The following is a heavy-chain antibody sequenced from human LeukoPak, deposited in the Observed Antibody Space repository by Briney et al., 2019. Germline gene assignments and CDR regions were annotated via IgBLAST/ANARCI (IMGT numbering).Heavy chain of an antibody. J-gene: IGHJ4*02. CDR3: ARTMYSGSWYVLDY. Sequence: ASVKVSCKASGYTFTGYYMHWVRQAPGQGLEWMGWINPNSGGTNYAQKFQGWVTMTRDTSISTAYMELSRLRSDDTAVYYCARTMYSGSWYVLDYWGQGTLVTVSS. CDR2: INPNSGGT. CDR1: GYTFTGYY. D-gene: IGHD6-13*01. V-gene: IGHV1-2*04.